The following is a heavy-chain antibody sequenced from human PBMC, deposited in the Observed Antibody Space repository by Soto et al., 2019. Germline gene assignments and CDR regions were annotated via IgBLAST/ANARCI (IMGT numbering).Heavy chain of an antibody. CDR2: IIPILGIA. J-gene: IGHJ5*02. CDR1: GGTFSSYT. V-gene: IGHV1-69*08. D-gene: IGHD1-26*01. CDR3: ARDRIVGATPWFDP. Sequence: QVQLVQSGAEVKKPGSSVKVSCKASGGTFSSYTISWVRQAPGQGLEWMGRIIPILGIANYAQKFQGRVTITADKSTSTAYMELSSLRSEDTAVYYCARDRIVGATPWFDPWGQGTLVTVSS.